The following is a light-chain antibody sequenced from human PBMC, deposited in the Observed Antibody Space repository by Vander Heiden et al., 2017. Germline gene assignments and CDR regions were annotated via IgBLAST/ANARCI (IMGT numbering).Light chain of an antibody. CDR2: WAS. CDR1: QSVLSRSNNKFY. Sequence: DIVMTQSPDSLTVSLGERATTNCKSSQSVLSRSNNKFYLAWYQQKPGQPPKLLIYWASARESGVPDRFSGSGSGTDFTLTISSLQAEDVAVYYCQQYYSTPWTFGQGTKVEIK. V-gene: IGKV4-1*01. J-gene: IGKJ1*01. CDR3: QQYYSTPWT.